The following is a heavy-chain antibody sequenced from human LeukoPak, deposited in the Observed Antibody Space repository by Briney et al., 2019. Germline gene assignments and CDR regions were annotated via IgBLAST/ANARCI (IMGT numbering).Heavy chain of an antibody. CDR1: GFTFSSYG. Sequence: GGSLRLSCAASGFTFSSYGMHWVRQAPGKGLEWVAVIWYDGSNKYYADSVKGRFTISRDNSKNTLYLQMNSLRAEDTAVYYCAGGAYGGNSEAEYFQHWGQGTLVTVSS. CDR2: IWYDGSNK. CDR3: AGGAYGGNSEAEYFQH. V-gene: IGHV3-33*01. J-gene: IGHJ1*01. D-gene: IGHD4-23*01.